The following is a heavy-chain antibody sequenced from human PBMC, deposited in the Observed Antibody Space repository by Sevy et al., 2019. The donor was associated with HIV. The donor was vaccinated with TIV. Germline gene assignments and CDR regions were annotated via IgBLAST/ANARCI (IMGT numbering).Heavy chain of an antibody. CDR3: TPAPTVAASDYKYYGMEV. D-gene: IGHD4-4*01. J-gene: IGHJ6*02. V-gene: IGHV3-15*01. CDR1: GFSFNNAW. CDR2: IKRKTDGGTR. Sequence: GGSLRLSCAASGFSFNNAWMNWVRQAPGKGLEWVGHIKRKTDGGTRDYAASVKGRFTISRDDSENTLFLQINSQKTEDTAEYYCTPAPTVAASDYKYYGMEVGGQGTPVTVS.